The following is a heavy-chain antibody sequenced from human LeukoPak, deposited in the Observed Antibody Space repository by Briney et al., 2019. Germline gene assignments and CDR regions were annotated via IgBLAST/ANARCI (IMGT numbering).Heavy chain of an antibody. D-gene: IGHD6-6*01. CDR2: ISSSGSVI. Sequence: PGGSLRLSCAASGFTFSSYEMNWVRQAPGKGPEWVSYISSSGSVIYYVDSVKGRFTISRDNAKNSLYLQMNSLRAEDTAVYYCARDPSGIAARPQDYWGQGTLVTVSS. CDR1: GFTFSSYE. V-gene: IGHV3-48*03. CDR3: ARDPSGIAARPQDY. J-gene: IGHJ4*02.